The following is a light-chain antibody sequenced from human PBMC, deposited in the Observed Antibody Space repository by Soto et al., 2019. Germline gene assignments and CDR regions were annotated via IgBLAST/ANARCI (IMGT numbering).Light chain of an antibody. CDR1: SSDVGGYNY. Sequence: QSALTQPRSVSGSPGQSVTISCTGTSSDVGGYNYVSWYQQHPGKAPKVMIYDVSERPSGVPDRFSGSKSGNTASLTISGLQAEHEAEYYCCSYAGSPRYVLGTGTKVTVL. V-gene: IGLV2-11*01. J-gene: IGLJ1*01. CDR3: CSYAGSPRYV. CDR2: DVS.